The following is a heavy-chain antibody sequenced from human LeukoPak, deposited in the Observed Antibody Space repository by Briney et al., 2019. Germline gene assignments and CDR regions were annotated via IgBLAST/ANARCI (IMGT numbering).Heavy chain of an antibody. Sequence: GRSLRLSCAASGFTFSSYGMHWVRQAPGKGLEWVAVISYDGSSKYYADSVKGRFTISRDNSKNTLYLQMNSLRAEDTAVYYCASEGYSSERAFDIWGQGTMVTVSS. CDR3: ASEGYSSERAFDI. D-gene: IGHD6-19*01. V-gene: IGHV3-30*03. CDR2: ISYDGSSK. J-gene: IGHJ3*02. CDR1: GFTFSSYG.